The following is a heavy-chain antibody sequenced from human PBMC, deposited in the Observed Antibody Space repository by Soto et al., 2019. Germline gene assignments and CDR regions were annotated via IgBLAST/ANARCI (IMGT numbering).Heavy chain of an antibody. CDR3: AREVNTVIMAGDTEDYSGLDV. V-gene: IGHV1-46*01. Sequence: ASVKVSCKASGYVFSSSFVHWVRQAPGQGLEWMAMINPTVGSTSYAHNFQGRIAVTRHTSTATVYLNLSSLRSADTAIYSCAREVNTVIMAGDTEDYSGLDVWGQGTTVTVSS. J-gene: IGHJ6*02. CDR1: GYVFSSSF. D-gene: IGHD2-21*02. CDR2: INPTVGST.